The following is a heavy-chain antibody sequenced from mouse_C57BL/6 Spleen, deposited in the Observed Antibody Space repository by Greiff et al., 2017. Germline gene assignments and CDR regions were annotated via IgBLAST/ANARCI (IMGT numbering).Heavy chain of an antibody. CDR2: IDPSDSYT. CDR3: AAIYYGDVGV. V-gene: IGHV1-69*01. Sequence: QVQLQQPGAELVMPGASVKLSCKASGYTFTSYWMHWVKQRPGQGLEWIGEIDPSDSYTNYNQKFTGKATLTVDKSSSTAYMQLSSLTSEDSAVYYCAAIYYGDVGVWGQGTTLTVSS. J-gene: IGHJ2*01. D-gene: IGHD2-13*01. CDR1: GYTFTSYW.